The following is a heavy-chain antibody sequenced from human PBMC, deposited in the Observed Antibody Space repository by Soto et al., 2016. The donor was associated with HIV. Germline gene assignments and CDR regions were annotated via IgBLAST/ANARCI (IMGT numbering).Heavy chain of an antibody. D-gene: IGHD2-8*01. J-gene: IGHJ4*02. V-gene: IGHV4-31*03. Sequence: QVQLQESGPGLVKPSQTLSLTCTVSGGSVSSSDYYWNWIRQYPGKGLEWIGYIRYSGNTYYNPSLKSRVTISVDTSKNQFSLKLSSVTAADTAVYYCARDPLGGMLVWGQGSVVTVSS. CDR3: ARDPLGGMLV. CDR1: GGSVSSSDYY. CDR2: IRYSGNT.